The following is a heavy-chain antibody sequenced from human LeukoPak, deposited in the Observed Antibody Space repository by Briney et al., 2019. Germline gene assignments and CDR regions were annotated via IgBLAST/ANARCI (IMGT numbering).Heavy chain of an antibody. Sequence: ASVKVSCKASGYSFINYGMSWVRQAPGRGLEWMGWISAYNGNTNYAQKIQGRVTMTTDTSTRTAYMELRSLRSDDTAVYYCATDNKGITYYFDYWDRGTLVTVSS. D-gene: IGHD1-20*01. CDR2: ISAYNGNT. V-gene: IGHV1-18*01. J-gene: IGHJ4*02. CDR1: GYSFINYG. CDR3: ATDNKGITYYFDY.